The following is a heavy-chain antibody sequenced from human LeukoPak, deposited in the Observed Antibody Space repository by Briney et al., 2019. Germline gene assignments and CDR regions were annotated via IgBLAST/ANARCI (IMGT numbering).Heavy chain of an antibody. Sequence: PGGSLRLSCAASGFTVSSNYMSWVRQAPGEGLEWVSVTYSGGSTYYADSVKGRFTISRDNSKNTLYLQMNSLRAEDTAVYYCARGSSGIAAAGTFDYWGQGTLVTVSS. J-gene: IGHJ4*02. CDR2: TYSGGST. D-gene: IGHD6-13*01. V-gene: IGHV3-53*01. CDR3: ARGSSGIAAAGTFDY. CDR1: GFTVSSNY.